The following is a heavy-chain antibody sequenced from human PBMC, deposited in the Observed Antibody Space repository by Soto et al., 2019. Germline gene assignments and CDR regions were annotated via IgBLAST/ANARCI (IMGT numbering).Heavy chain of an antibody. D-gene: IGHD1-1*01. J-gene: IGHJ6*03. CDR1: GGSFSGYY. Sequence: SETLSLTCAVYGGSFSGYYWSWIRQPPGKGLEWIGEINHSGSTNYNPSLKSRVTISVDTSKNQFSLKLSSVTAADTAVYYCARGERAGIRWYYYHYMDVWGKGTTVTVSS. CDR2: INHSGST. V-gene: IGHV4-34*01. CDR3: ARGERAGIRWYYYHYMDV.